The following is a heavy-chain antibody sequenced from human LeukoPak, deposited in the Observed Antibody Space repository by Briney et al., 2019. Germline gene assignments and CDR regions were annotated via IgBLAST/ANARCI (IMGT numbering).Heavy chain of an antibody. D-gene: IGHD6-19*01. J-gene: IGHJ4*02. CDR2: IIPIFGTA. V-gene: IGHV1-69*13. CDR1: GGTFSSYA. CDR3: ARSGYSSGWYAGD. Sequence: SVKVSCKASGGTFSSYAISWVRQAPGQGLEWMGGIIPIFGTANYAQKFQGRVTITADESTSTAYTELSSLRSEDTAVYYCARSGYSSGWYAGDWGQGTLVTVSS.